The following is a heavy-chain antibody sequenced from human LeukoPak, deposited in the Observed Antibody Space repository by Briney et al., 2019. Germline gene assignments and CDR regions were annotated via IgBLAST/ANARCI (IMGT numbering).Heavy chain of an antibody. CDR2: IYPGDSDT. CDR3: ARQDGSASYYFDS. V-gene: IGHV5-51*01. D-gene: IGHD3-10*01. Sequence: GESLKISCQGPGYGFTSYWIAWVRQMPGKGLEWMGIIYPGDSDTRYSPSFQGQVTISADKAISTAYLQWSSLKASDSAIYYCARQDGSASYYFDSWGQGAQVTVSS. CDR1: GYGFTSYW. J-gene: IGHJ4*02.